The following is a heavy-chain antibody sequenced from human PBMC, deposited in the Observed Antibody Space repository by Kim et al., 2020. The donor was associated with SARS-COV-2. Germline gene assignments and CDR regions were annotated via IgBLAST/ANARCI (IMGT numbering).Heavy chain of an antibody. D-gene: IGHD3-10*01. CDR3: ARDWGGLDY. CDR2: GST. Sequence: GSTSYAQKFQGGVTMTRDTSTSTVYMELSSLRSEDTAVYYCARDWGGLDYWGQGTLVTVSS. V-gene: IGHV1-46*01. J-gene: IGHJ4*02.